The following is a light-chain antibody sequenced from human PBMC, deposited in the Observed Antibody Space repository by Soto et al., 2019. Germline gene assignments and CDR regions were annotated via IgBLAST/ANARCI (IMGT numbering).Light chain of an antibody. V-gene: IGLV1-51*01. CDR1: SSNIGGNS. CDR2: DDN. J-gene: IGLJ1*01. Sequence: QSVLTQPPSVSAAPGQKGSISCSGSSSNIGGNSVSSYQQLPGTAPKLLIYDDNKRPSGIPDRFSGSKSGTSATLGITGFQTGDEADYYCGSWDSSLSAYVFGTGTKVTVL. CDR3: GSWDSSLSAYV.